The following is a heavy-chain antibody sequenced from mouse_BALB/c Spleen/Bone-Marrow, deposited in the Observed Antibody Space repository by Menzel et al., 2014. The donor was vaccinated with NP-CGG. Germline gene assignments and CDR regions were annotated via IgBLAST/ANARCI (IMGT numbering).Heavy chain of an antibody. CDR2: IDPENGDT. CDR3: NEGYGNYGY. V-gene: IGHV14-4*02. CDR1: GFNIKDYY. J-gene: IGHJ2*01. D-gene: IGHD2-10*02. Sequence: VLLQQSVAELVRSGASVKLSCAASGFNIKDYYMHWVKQRPEQGLEWIGWIDPENGDTEYAPKFQGKATMTADTSSNTAYLQLSSLTSEDTAVYYCNEGYGNYGYWGQGTTLTVSS.